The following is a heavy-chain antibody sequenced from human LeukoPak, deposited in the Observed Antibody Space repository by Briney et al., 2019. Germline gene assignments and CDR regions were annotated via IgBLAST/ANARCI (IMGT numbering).Heavy chain of an antibody. CDR3: ASRLYYDYVWGSYRYPFDY. CDR2: IYHSGST. V-gene: IGHV4-4*02. CDR1: GFTFSSYW. Sequence: GSLRLSCAASGFTFSSYWMSWVRQPPGKGLEWIGEIYHSGSTNYNPSLKSRVTISVDKSKNQFSLKLSSVTAADTAVYYCASRLYYDYVWGSYRYPFDYWGQGTLVTVSS. D-gene: IGHD3-16*02. J-gene: IGHJ4*02.